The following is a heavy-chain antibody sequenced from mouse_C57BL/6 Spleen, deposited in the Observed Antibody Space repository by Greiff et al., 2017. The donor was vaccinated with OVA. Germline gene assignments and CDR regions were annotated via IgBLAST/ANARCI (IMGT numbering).Heavy chain of an antibody. D-gene: IGHD3-1*01. J-gene: IGHJ1*03. CDR2: IDPADSYT. Sequence: QVQLQQPGAELVMPGASVKLSCKASGYTFTGYWMHWVKQRPGQGLEWIGEIDPADSYTNYNQKFKGKATLTVDKSSRTAYMQLSSLTSEDSAVYYCARSGLEHWYFDVWGTGTTVTVSS. CDR3: ARSGLEHWYFDV. V-gene: IGHV1-69*01. CDR1: GYTFTGYW.